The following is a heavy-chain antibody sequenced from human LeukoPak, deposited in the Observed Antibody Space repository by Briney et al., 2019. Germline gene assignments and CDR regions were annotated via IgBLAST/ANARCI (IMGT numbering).Heavy chain of an antibody. J-gene: IGHJ6*03. D-gene: IGHD3-22*01. CDR2: MSGSGAST. V-gene: IGHV3-23*01. Sequence: RGSLRLSCAGTGFTFTSYAKTWVRQAPGMGLEWVSAMSGSGASTYYADSVRGRFTISRDDSKNTLYLQMNSLRADDTAVYYCARGSSASTYYNMDVWGKGTTVTVSS. CDR3: ARGSSASTYYNMDV. CDR1: GFTFTSYA.